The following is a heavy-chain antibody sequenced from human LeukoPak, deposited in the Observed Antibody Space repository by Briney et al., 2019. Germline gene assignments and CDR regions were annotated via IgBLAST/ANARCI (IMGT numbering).Heavy chain of an antibody. Sequence: PGGSLRLSYGASGFPFSSYGMHGVRQAPGKGLEWVAVIWYDGSTKYYADSVKGRFTVYRDNSKNTLYLQMNSLSAEDTAVDYCARELAYYAILPGSDYWGQGTLVTVSS. CDR3: ARELAYYAILPGSDY. V-gene: IGHV3-33*01. CDR1: GFPFSSYG. J-gene: IGHJ4*02. CDR2: IWYDGSTK. D-gene: IGHD3-9*01.